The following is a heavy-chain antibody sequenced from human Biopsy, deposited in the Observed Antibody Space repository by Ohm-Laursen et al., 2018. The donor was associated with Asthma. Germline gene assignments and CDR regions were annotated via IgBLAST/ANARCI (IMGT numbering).Heavy chain of an antibody. V-gene: IGHV4-34*01. D-gene: IGHD1-26*01. CDR2: PHHSGYT. J-gene: IGHJ6*02. CDR3: ARGSSSRLSQWELLVSGGKRAHSYYGMDV. Sequence: SQTLSLTCTVYGGSFSSNYWSWIRQTPGKGLEWLGDPHHSGYTDYNPALSRRIPLSVDTSKNQFSLRLTSVTAADTAVYYCARGSSSRLSQWELLVSGGKRAHSYYGMDVWGQGTTVTVSS. CDR1: GGSFSSNY.